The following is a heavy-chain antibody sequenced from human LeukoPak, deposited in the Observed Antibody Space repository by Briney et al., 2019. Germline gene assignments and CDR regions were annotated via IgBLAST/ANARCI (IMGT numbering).Heavy chain of an antibody. J-gene: IGHJ4*02. V-gene: IGHV1-69*05. Sequence: GASVKVSCKASGGTFSSYAISWVRQAPGQGLEWMGGIIPIFGTANYAQKFQGRVTITTDESTSTAYMELSSLRSEDTAVYYCARESVAARSWIFDYWGQGTLVTVSS. CDR1: GGTFSSYA. D-gene: IGHD6-6*01. CDR3: ARESVAARSWIFDY. CDR2: IIPIFGTA.